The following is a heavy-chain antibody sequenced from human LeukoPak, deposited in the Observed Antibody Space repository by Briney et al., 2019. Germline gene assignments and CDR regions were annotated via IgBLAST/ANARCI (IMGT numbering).Heavy chain of an antibody. D-gene: IGHD6-13*01. Sequence: GSLRLSCAASGFTFSNHAMSWVRQAPGRGLEWVSAISGSSGLTYYADSVKGRFTISRDNAMNSLYLQMNSLRAEDTAIYYCARSLPYGTTWYGRSDFWGQGTLVTVSS. CDR2: ISGSSGLT. CDR1: GFTFSNHA. CDR3: ARSLPYGTTWYGRSDF. V-gene: IGHV3-23*01. J-gene: IGHJ4*02.